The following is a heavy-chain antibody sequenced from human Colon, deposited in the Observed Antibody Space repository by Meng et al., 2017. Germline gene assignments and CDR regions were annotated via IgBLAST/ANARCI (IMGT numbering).Heavy chain of an antibody. D-gene: IGHD6-19*01. Sequence: GESLKISCAASGFTFSDHYMSWIRQAPGKGLEWISFISSSGSTIYYTDSVKGRFTISRHNAKNSLYLQMNSLRAEDTAVYYCARVSSGWYLGYWGQGTLVTVSS. CDR3: ARVSSGWYLGY. CDR2: ISSSGSTI. CDR1: GFTFSDHY. J-gene: IGHJ4*02. V-gene: IGHV3-11*01.